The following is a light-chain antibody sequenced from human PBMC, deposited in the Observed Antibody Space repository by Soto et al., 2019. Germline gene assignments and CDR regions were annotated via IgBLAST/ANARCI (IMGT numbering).Light chain of an antibody. CDR3: QSYDSSLSAHYV. CDR1: SSNIGATYD. CDR2: GNS. V-gene: IGLV1-40*01. Sequence: QSVLTQPPSVSGAPGQRVTISLTGSSSNIGATYDVQWYQQLPGTAPKLLIYGNSNRPSGVPDRFSGSKSGTSASLAITGLQADDEADYYCQSYDSSLSAHYVFGTGTKVTVL. J-gene: IGLJ1*01.